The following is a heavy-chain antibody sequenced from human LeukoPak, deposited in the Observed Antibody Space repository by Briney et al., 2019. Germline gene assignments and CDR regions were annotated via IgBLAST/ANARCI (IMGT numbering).Heavy chain of an antibody. V-gene: IGHV4-59*12. CDR3: ARGHLFRGSGSYFDY. CDR1: GGSISSYY. D-gene: IGHD3-10*01. J-gene: IGHJ4*02. CDR2: IYYSGST. Sequence: SETLSLTCTVSGGSISSYYWSWIRQPPGKGLEWIGYIYYSGSTNYNPSLKSRVTISVDTSKNQFSLKLSSVTAADTAVYYCARGHLFRGSGSYFDYWGQGTLVTVSS.